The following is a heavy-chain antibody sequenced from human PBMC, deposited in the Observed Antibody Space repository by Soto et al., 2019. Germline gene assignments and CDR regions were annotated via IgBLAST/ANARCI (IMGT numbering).Heavy chain of an antibody. J-gene: IGHJ4*02. CDR1: GGSVSSGSYY. D-gene: IGHD2-15*01. Sequence: QVQLQESGPGLVKPSETLSLTCTVSGGSVSSGSYYWSWIRQPPGKGLEWIGYIYYSGSTNCNPSLKSRGTISVDTSKNQSSLKLSSVTAADTAVYYCARDFGCFCDYWGQGTLVTDSS. CDR3: ARDFGCFCDY. V-gene: IGHV4-61*01. CDR2: IYYSGST.